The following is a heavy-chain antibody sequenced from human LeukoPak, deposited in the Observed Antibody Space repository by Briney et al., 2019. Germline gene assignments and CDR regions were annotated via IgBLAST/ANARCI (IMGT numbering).Heavy chain of an antibody. Sequence: GGSLRLSCAASGFTFSSYAMSWVRQAPGKGLEWVSAISGSGGSTYYADSVKGRFTISRDNSKNTLYLQMNSLRAEDTAVYYCARGGGYCSSTSCPENWFDPWGQGTLVTVSS. J-gene: IGHJ5*02. CDR1: GFTFSSYA. V-gene: IGHV3-23*01. CDR2: ISGSGGST. D-gene: IGHD2-2*01. CDR3: ARGGGYCSSTSCPENWFDP.